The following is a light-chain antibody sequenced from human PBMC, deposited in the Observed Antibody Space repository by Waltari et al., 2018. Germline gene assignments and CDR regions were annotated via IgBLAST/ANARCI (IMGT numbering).Light chain of an antibody. CDR1: SSDIGAYNF. CDR3: SSYTTGSTRYV. CDR2: DVN. J-gene: IGLJ1*01. V-gene: IGLV2-14*03. Sequence: QSALTQPASVSGSPGQSITIPCTGTSSDIGAYNFVPSYHKHPGKAPKVMIYDVNNRPSGVSSRFSGSKSGNTASLTISGLQAEDEADYYCSSYTTGSTRYVFGSGTKVTVL.